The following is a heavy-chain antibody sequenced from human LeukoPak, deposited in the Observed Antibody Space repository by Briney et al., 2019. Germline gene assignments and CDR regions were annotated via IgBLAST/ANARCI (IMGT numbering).Heavy chain of an antibody. CDR2: IIPILGIA. D-gene: IGHD3-10*01. CDR1: GGTFSSYA. CDR3: ARSSYYYGSGSSDY. Sequence: ASVKVSCKASGGTFSSYAISWVRQAPGQGLEWMGKIIPILGIASYAQKFQGRVTITADKSTSTAYMELSSLRSEDTAVYYCARSSYYYGSGSSDYWGQGTLVTVSS. V-gene: IGHV1-69*04. J-gene: IGHJ4*02.